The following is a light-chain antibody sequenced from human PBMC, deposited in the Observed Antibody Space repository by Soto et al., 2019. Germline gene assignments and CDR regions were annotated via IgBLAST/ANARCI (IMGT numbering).Light chain of an antibody. V-gene: IGLV2-23*02. CDR3: CSYAGSSTPLI. CDR1: SSDVGSYNL. J-gene: IGLJ1*01. Sequence: SVLTQXASVSGSPGQSITISCTGTSSDVGSYNLVSWYQQHPGKAPKLMIYEVSKRPSGVSNRFSGSKSGNTASLTISGLQAEDEADYYCCSYAGSSTPLIFGTGTKVTVL. CDR2: EVS.